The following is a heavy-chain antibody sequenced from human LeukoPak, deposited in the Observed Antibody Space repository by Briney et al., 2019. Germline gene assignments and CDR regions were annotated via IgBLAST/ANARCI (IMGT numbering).Heavy chain of an antibody. CDR2: INQDGSEK. D-gene: IGHD1-7*01. CDR3: ATELPGGKGYFDY. J-gene: IGHJ4*02. CDR1: GFTFSSYW. V-gene: IGHV3-7*03. Sequence: GGSLRLSCAASGFTFSSYWMSWVRQAPGKGLEWVANINQDGSEKYYVDSVNGRFTISRDNAKNSLYLQMNSLRAEDTAVYYCATELPGGKGYFDYWGQGTLATVSS.